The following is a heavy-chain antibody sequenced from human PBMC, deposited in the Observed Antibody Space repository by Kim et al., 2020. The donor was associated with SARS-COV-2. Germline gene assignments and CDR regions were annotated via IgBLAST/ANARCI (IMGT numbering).Heavy chain of an antibody. Sequence: SETLSLTCPVSGGSISSGGYYWSWIRQHPGKGLEWIGYIYYSGSTYYNTSLKSRVTISVDTSKNQFSLKLSSVTAADTAVSYCAGGPSAMAWGQGTLVTVSS. D-gene: IGHD5-18*01. V-gene: IGHV4-31*03. CDR1: GGSISSGGYY. CDR2: IYYSGST. J-gene: IGHJ5*02. CDR3: AGGPSAMA.